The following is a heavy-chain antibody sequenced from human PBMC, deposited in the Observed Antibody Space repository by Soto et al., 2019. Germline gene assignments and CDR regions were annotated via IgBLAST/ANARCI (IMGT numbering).Heavy chain of an antibody. CDR3: AKDPSSRWGDYYYYYGMDV. CDR2: IIPIFGTT. V-gene: IGHV1-69*01. D-gene: IGHD6-13*01. Sequence: QVQLVQSGAEVKKPGSSVKVSCKASGGAFRKYAISWVRQAPGQGLEWIGGIIPIFGTTNYAQKFQGRVTSTADESTNTAYMELSSLRSEDTAVYYCAKDPSSRWGDYYYYYGMDVWGQGTTVTVSS. J-gene: IGHJ6*02. CDR1: GGAFRKYA.